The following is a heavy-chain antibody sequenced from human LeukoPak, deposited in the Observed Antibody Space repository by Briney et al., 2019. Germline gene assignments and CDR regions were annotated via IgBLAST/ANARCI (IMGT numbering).Heavy chain of an antibody. CDR2: ISAYNGNT. D-gene: IGHD5-12*01. CDR1: GYTFTSYG. J-gene: IGHJ4*02. CDR3: ARDCGREARGYSGYDGGGYFDY. Sequence: GASVKVSYKASGYTFTSYGISWVRQAPGQGLEWMGWISAYNGNTNYAQKLQGRVTMTTDTSTSTAYMELRSLRSDDTAVYYCARDCGREARGYSGYDGGGYFDYWGQGTLVTVSS. V-gene: IGHV1-18*01.